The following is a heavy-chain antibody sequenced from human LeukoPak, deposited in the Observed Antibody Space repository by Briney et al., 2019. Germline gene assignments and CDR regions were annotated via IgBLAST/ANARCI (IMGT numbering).Heavy chain of an antibody. CDR1: GFTFSSFG. Sequence: GGSLRLSCAASGFTFSSFGIHWVRQAPGKGLEWVAVIWNDGSNKYYADSVRGRFTISRDNSKNTLYLQMNSLRAEDTAVYYCAKDRMIVVAIYYFDYWGQGTLVTVSS. CDR3: AKDRMIVVAIYYFDY. D-gene: IGHD3-22*01. CDR2: IWNDGSNK. J-gene: IGHJ4*02. V-gene: IGHV3-33*06.